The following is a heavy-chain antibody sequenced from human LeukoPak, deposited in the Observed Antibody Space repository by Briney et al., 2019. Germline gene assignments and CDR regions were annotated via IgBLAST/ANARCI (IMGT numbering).Heavy chain of an antibody. J-gene: IGHJ4*02. CDR3: AMEGGGTGGVSFNY. D-gene: IGHD3-16*01. Sequence: GSSVKVSCKASGGTFSSYAISWVRQAPGQGLEWMGRIIPILGIANYAQKFQGRVTITADKSTSTAYMELSSLRSEDTAVYYCAMEGGGTGGVSFNYWGQGTLVTVSS. CDR2: IIPILGIA. CDR1: GGTFSSYA. V-gene: IGHV1-69*04.